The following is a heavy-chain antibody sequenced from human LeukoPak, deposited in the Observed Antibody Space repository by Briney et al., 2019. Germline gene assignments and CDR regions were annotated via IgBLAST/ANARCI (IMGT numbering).Heavy chain of an antibody. D-gene: IGHD5-18*01. Sequence: SETLSLTCAVCGGSFSGYYWSWIRQPPGKGLEWIREINHSGSTNYNPSLKSRVTISVDTSKNQFSLKLSSVTAADTAVYYCARGRGYDVTAMAPYYFDYWGQGTLVTVSS. CDR2: INHSGST. V-gene: IGHV4-34*01. CDR3: ARGRGYDVTAMAPYYFDY. CDR1: GGSFSGYY. J-gene: IGHJ4*02.